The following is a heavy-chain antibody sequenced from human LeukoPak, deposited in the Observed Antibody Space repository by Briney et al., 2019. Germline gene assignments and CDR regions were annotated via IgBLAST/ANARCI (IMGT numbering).Heavy chain of an antibody. V-gene: IGHV3-15*01. D-gene: IGHD4-17*01. J-gene: IGHJ3*02. CDR2: IKSKTDGGTT. CDR1: GFTFSNAW. CDR3: TTDSTVTTHVDHALDI. Sequence: GGSLRLSCAASGFTFSNAWMSWVRQAPGKGLEWVGRIKSKTDGGTTDYAAPVKGRFTISRDDSKNTLYLQMNSLKTEDTAVYYCTTDSTVTTHVDHALDIWGQGTMVTVSS.